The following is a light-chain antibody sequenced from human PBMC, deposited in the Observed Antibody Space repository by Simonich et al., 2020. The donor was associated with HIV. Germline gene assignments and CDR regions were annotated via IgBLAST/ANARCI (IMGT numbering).Light chain of an antibody. J-gene: IGKJ3*01. CDR2: GAS. V-gene: IGKV3-15*01. CDR3: QQYNNWPPDT. Sequence: EIVMTQSPATLSVSPGERATLSCRARQRVSSNLAWYQQKPGQSPRRLIYGASSRATCIPARFSGSGSGTEFTLTINSVQSEDFAVYYCQQYNNWPPDTFGPGTKVDIK. CDR1: QRVSSN.